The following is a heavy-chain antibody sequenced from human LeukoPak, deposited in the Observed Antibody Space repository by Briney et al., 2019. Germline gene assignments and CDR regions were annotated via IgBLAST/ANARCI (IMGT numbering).Heavy chain of an antibody. Sequence: SETLSLTCTVSGGSVSSGSYYWSWIRQPPGKGPEWIGYIYYSGSTNYNPSLKSRVTISVDTSKNQFSLKLSSVTAADTAVYYCARVRRNYYGSGSYLDYWGQGTLVTVSS. CDR3: ARVRRNYYGSGSYLDY. D-gene: IGHD3-10*01. J-gene: IGHJ4*02. V-gene: IGHV4-61*01. CDR2: IYYSGST. CDR1: GGSVSSGSYY.